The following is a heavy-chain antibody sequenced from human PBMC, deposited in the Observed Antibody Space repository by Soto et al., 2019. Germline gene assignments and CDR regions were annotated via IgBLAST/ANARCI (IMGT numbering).Heavy chain of an antibody. CDR2: IYYSGST. Sequence: SETLSLTCTVSGGSIISSSYCFCGIRQGPGKGLEWIGSIYYSGSTYYNPSLKSRVTISVDTSKNQLSLKLSSVTAADTAVYYCARHVRVLWFGELSNWFDPWGQGTLVTVSS. J-gene: IGHJ5*02. V-gene: IGHV4-39*01. CDR1: GGSIISSSYC. D-gene: IGHD3-10*01. CDR3: ARHVRVLWFGELSNWFDP.